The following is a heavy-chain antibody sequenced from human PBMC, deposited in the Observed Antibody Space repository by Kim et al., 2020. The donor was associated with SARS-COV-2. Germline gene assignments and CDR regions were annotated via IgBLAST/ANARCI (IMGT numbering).Heavy chain of an antibody. CDR3: AREGYASGTIGDFDY. Sequence: GGSLRLSCAASGFTFSNYALNWFRQGPEKGLEWVGVISKDGTIEYYADSVKGRFTISRDNSKGTVYLHMNSLRPDDTAEYFCAREGYASGTIGDFDYWGQGTLVSVSS. CDR1: GFTFSNYA. J-gene: IGHJ4*02. V-gene: IGHV3-30*04. D-gene: IGHD3-10*01. CDR2: ISKDGTIE.